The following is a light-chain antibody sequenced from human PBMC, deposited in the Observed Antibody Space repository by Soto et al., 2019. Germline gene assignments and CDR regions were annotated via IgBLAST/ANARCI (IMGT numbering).Light chain of an antibody. Sequence: QSALTQPPSVSGSPGQSVTISCTGTSSDVGSYNRVSWYQQPPGTAPKLIIYEVSNRPSGVPDRFFGSKSCNTASLTISGLQAEDESDYYCSSFTSSNTWVFGGGTKLTVL. CDR1: SSDVGSYNR. CDR2: EVS. CDR3: SSFTSSNTWV. J-gene: IGLJ3*02. V-gene: IGLV2-18*02.